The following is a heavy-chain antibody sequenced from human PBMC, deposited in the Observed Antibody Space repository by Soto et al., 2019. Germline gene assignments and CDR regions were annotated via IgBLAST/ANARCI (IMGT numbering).Heavy chain of an antibody. V-gene: IGHV3-74*01. D-gene: IGHD2-15*01. CDR3: ARAGYCSGGSCFLYGMDV. CDR2: INSDGSST. J-gene: IGHJ6*02. Sequence: EGSLRLSCAASGFTFSSYWMHWVRQAPGKGLVWVSRINSDGSSTSYADSVKGRFTISRDNAKNTLYLQMNSLRAEDTAVYYCARAGYCSGGSCFLYGMDVWGQGTTVTVSS. CDR1: GFTFSSYW.